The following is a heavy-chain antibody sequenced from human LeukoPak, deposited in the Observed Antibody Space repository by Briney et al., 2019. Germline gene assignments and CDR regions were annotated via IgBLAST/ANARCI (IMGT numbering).Heavy chain of an antibody. J-gene: IGHJ4*02. CDR3: AREESGDYFDY. D-gene: IGHD2-21*01. CDR1: GYTFSNYY. CDR2: INPTGSST. Sequence: GASVKVSCKASGYTFSNYYMHWVRQAPGQGLEWMGLINPTGSSTNYAQKFRGRVTMTRDTSATTVYMELSSLRSEDTAVYYCAREESGDYFDYWGQGTLVTVSS. V-gene: IGHV1-46*01.